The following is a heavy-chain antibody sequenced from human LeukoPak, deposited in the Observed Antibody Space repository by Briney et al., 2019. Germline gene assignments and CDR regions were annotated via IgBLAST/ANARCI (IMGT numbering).Heavy chain of an antibody. CDR1: GFTFSDHR. CDR2: ISSRSTYI. CDR3: ARDPDYSNYVLGY. J-gene: IGHJ4*02. D-gene: IGHD4-11*01. Sequence: GGSLRLSCAASGFTFSDHRMNWVRQAPGKGLEWVSSISSRSTYIYYADSVKGRFTISRDNAKNSLTLQMNSLRAEDTAVYYCARDPDYSNYVLGYWGQGTLVTVSS. V-gene: IGHV3-21*01.